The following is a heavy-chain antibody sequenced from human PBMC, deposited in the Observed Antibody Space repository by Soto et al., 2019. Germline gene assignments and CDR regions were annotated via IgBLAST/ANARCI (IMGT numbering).Heavy chain of an antibody. Sequence: QVQLVQSGAEVKKPGSSVKVSCKASGGTFSSYAISWVRQAPRQGLEWMGGIIPIFGTANYAQKFQGRVTITADESTSTAYMELSSLRSEDTAVYYCARDRYYGSGSSPFDAFDIWGQGTMVTVSS. CDR1: GGTFSSYA. D-gene: IGHD3-10*01. CDR2: IIPIFGTA. V-gene: IGHV1-69*01. CDR3: ARDRYYGSGSSPFDAFDI. J-gene: IGHJ3*02.